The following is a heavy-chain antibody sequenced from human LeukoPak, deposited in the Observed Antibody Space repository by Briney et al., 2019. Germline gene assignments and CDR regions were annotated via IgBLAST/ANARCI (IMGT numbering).Heavy chain of an antibody. D-gene: IGHD3-9*01. CDR1: GGPFSGYY. Sequence: SETLSLTCAVYGGPFSGYYWSWIRQPPGKGLEWIGEINHSGSTNYNPSLKSRVTISVDTSRNQFSLKLSSVTAADTAVYYCARVVQNYDILTGYYSYYFDYWGQGTLVTVSS. CDR3: ARVVQNYDILTGYYSYYFDY. J-gene: IGHJ4*02. CDR2: INHSGST. V-gene: IGHV4-34*01.